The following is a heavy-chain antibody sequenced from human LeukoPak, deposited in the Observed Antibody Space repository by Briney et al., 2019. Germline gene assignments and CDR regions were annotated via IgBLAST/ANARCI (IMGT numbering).Heavy chain of an antibody. CDR2: ISDSGGRT. CDR3: AKAKAPIFSSGWYYFDY. D-gene: IGHD6-19*01. CDR1: RFTFSSYA. J-gene: IGHJ4*02. V-gene: IGHV3-23*01. Sequence: AGSLRLSCAASRFTFSSYAMTWVRQAPGKGLEWVSRISDSGGRTYYAESVKGRFATARDTSKTMSHLQMNRPRAEAPADYSCAKAKAPIFSSGWYYFDYWGRGTVVTVSS.